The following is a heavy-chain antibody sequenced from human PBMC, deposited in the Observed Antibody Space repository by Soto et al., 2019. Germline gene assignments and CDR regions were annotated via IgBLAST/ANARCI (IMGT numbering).Heavy chain of an antibody. Sequence: PGESLKISCKGSGYSFTSYWIGWVRQMPGKGLEWMGIIYPGDSDTRYSPSFQGQVTISADKSISTAYLQWSSLKASDTAMYYCARDGRSYNLGYYYCGMDVWGQGTTVTVSS. J-gene: IGHJ6*02. D-gene: IGHD5-12*01. CDR3: ARDGRSYNLGYYYCGMDV. V-gene: IGHV5-51*01. CDR1: GYSFTSYW. CDR2: IYPGDSDT.